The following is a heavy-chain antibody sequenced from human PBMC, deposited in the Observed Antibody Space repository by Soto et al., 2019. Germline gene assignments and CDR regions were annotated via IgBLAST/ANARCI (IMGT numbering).Heavy chain of an antibody. CDR3: ARHHGPTTSENWFDP. Sequence: QVHLVQSGVEVKTPGASVRVSCQASGYTFFTYDISWVRQAPGQGLELMGWISTYSGDTKYAQKFQGRVTMTTDTSTTTAYLELRSLRSDDTAVSYCARHHGPTTSENWFDPWGQGTLVTVSS. D-gene: IGHD5-12*01. CDR2: ISTYSGDT. V-gene: IGHV1-18*01. CDR1: GYTFFTYD. J-gene: IGHJ5*02.